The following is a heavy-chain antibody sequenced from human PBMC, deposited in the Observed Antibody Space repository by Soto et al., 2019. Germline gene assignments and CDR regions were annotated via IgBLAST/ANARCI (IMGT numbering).Heavy chain of an antibody. CDR2: ISYYGSNK. Sequence: QVQLVESGGGVVQPGRSLRLSCAASGFIFSSYAMHWVRQAPGKGLEWVAVISYYGSNKYYADSVKGRFTISRDNSKNTLYLQMNSLRAEDTAVYYCARTGLLHGMDVWGQGTTVTVSS. CDR3: ARTGLLHGMDV. D-gene: IGHD2-15*01. V-gene: IGHV3-30-3*01. CDR1: GFIFSSYA. J-gene: IGHJ6*02.